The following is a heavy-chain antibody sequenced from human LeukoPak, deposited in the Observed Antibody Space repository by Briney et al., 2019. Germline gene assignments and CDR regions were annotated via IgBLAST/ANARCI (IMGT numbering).Heavy chain of an antibody. V-gene: IGHV3-7*01. CDR2: INNDGSEK. CDR3: ARGHYAFY. CDR1: GFSFTNYW. Sequence: PGGSLRLSCAASGFSFTNYWMSWVRQAPGKGLEWVANINNDGSEKYYVDSVKGRFTISRDNAKNSLYLQMNSLRAEDTAVYYCARGHYAFYWGQGSLVTVSS. D-gene: IGHD3-3*01. J-gene: IGHJ4*02.